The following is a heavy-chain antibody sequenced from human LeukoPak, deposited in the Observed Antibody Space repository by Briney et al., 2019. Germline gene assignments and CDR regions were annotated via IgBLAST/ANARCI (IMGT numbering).Heavy chain of an antibody. J-gene: IGHJ4*02. CDR1: GGSISSYY. Sequence: SETLSLTCTVSGGSISSYYWSWIRQPPGKGLEWIGYIYYSGSTNYNPSLKSRVTISVDTSKNQFSLKLSSVTAADTAVYYCASSNSSWPLDYWGQGTLVTVSS. V-gene: IGHV4-59*08. D-gene: IGHD6-13*01. CDR2: IYYSGST. CDR3: ASSNSSWPLDY.